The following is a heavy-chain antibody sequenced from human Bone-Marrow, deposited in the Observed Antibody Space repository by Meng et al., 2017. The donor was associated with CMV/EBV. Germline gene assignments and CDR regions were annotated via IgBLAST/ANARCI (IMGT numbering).Heavy chain of an antibody. CDR2: MNPNSGNT. Sequence: ASVKVSCKASGYTFSSYDINWVQQATGQGLEWMGWMNPNSGNTNYAQKFQGRVTITTDESTSTAYMELSSLRSEDTAVYYCASRVEDYYGSGSSSADYYYYYYGMDVWGQGTTVTVSS. D-gene: IGHD3-10*01. CDR3: ASRVEDYYGSGSSSADYYYYYYGMDV. J-gene: IGHJ6*02. V-gene: IGHV1-8*03. CDR1: GYTFSSYD.